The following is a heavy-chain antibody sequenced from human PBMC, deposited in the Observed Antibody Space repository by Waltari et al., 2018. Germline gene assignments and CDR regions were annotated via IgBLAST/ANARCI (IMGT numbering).Heavy chain of an antibody. J-gene: IGHJ4*02. CDR3: ARGGDGYNSYLDY. V-gene: IGHV4-34*01. CDR2: IQHSGSN. Sequence: QVQLQQWGAGLLKPSETLSLTCAVYGGSFSGYYWSWIRQPPGKGLEWIGEIQHSGSNNYNPSLKSRVTISVDTSKNQCSLKLSSVTAADTAVYYCARGGDGYNSYLDYWGQGTLVTVSS. D-gene: IGHD5-12*01. CDR1: GGSFSGYY.